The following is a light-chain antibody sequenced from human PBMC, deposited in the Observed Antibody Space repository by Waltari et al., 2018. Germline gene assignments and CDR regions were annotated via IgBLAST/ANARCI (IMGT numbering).Light chain of an antibody. CDR3: QQSYTTAYT. CDR1: RDISRW. V-gene: IGKV1-12*01. Sequence: DIQMTQSPSSVSASVGDRVTITCRASRDISRWLAWYQQKPGKAPKFLIYDASTLQSGVPSRFSGSGSGREFSLTISSLQPEDFATYYCQQSYTTAYTFGQGTKLEIK. CDR2: DAS. J-gene: IGKJ2*01.